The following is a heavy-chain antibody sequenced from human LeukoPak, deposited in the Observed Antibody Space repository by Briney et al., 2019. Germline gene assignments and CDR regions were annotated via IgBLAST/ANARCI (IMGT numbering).Heavy chain of an antibody. CDR1: GDSISSGDYY. CDR3: ARSYNWNHGVGY. Sequence: PSETLSLTCTVSGDSISSGDYYWSWIRQPPGKGLEWIGYIYYSGSTNYNPSLKSRITISVDTSKNQFSLKLSSVTAADTAVYYCARSYNWNHGVGYWGQGTLVTVSS. V-gene: IGHV4-61*08. J-gene: IGHJ4*02. D-gene: IGHD1-14*01. CDR2: IYYSGST.